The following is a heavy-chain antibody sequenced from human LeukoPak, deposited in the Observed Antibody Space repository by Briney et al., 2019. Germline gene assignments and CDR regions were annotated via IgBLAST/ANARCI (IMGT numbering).Heavy chain of an antibody. D-gene: IGHD3-9*01. Sequence: QPGGSLRLSGAASGFTFSSYGMHWVRQAPGKGLEWVAVIWYDGSNKYYADSVKGRFTISRDNSKNTLYLQMNSLRAEDTAVYYCARGYDILTGYYSGWFDPWGQGTLVTISS. J-gene: IGHJ5*02. CDR3: ARGYDILTGYYSGWFDP. V-gene: IGHV3-33*01. CDR1: GFTFSSYG. CDR2: IWYDGSNK.